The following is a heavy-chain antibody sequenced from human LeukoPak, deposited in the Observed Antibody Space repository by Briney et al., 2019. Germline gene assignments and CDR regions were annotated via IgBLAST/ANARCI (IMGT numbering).Heavy chain of an antibody. D-gene: IGHD6-13*01. Sequence: PGGSLRLSCAASGATFSSYTMSWVRQAPGRGLEWVSAFSGSGGSTYYADSVKGRFTISRDNSKNTLYLQMNSLISEDTAVYYCAKMYCSSWPPLPYYFDYWGQGTLVTVSS. J-gene: IGHJ4*02. CDR2: FSGSGGST. V-gene: IGHV3-23*01. CDR3: AKMYCSSWPPLPYYFDY. CDR1: GATFSSYT.